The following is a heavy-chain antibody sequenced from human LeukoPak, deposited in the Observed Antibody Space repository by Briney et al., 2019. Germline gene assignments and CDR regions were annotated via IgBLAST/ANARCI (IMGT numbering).Heavy chain of an antibody. CDR3: ARVNGSSWSDY. D-gene: IGHD6-13*01. CDR1: GGSISSSSYY. J-gene: IGHJ4*02. Sequence: TSETLSLTCTVSGGSISSSSYYWGWIRQPPGKGLEWIGSIYYSGSTYYNPSLKSRVTISVDTSKNQFSLKLSSVTAADTAVYYCARVNGSSWSDYWGQGTLVTVSS. V-gene: IGHV4-39*07. CDR2: IYYSGST.